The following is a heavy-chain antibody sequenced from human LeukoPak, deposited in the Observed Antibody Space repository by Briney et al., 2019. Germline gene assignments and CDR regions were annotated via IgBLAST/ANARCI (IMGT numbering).Heavy chain of an antibody. CDR2: IIPIFGTA. Sequence: SVKVSCKASGRTFNSYAIRCAPQAPGQGLEGMGGIIPIFGTANYAQKFQGRVTITTDESTSTAYRELSSLRSEDTAVYFCARGRDCSGGSCYQALLDYWGQGHLVSVSS. CDR1: GRTFNSYA. D-gene: IGHD2-15*01. V-gene: IGHV1-69*05. J-gene: IGHJ4*02. CDR3: ARGRDCSGGSCYQALLDY.